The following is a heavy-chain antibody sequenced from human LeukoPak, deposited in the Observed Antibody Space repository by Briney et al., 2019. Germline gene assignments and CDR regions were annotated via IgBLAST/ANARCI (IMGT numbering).Heavy chain of an antibody. D-gene: IGHD3-16*02. J-gene: IGHJ4*02. CDR1: GYTFTSYY. V-gene: IGHV1-46*01. CDR2: INPSGGRT. CDR3: AREGDYVWGSSRYTSY. Sequence: GASVKVSCKASGYTFTSYYMHWVRQAPGQGLEWMGIINPSGGRTTYAQKFQGRVTMTRDMSTSTVYMEVTSLRSEDTAFYYCAREGDYVWGSSRYTSYWGQGTLVTVSS.